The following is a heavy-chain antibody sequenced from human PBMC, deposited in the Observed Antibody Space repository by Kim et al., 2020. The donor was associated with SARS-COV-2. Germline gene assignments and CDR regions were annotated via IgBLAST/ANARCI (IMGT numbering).Heavy chain of an antibody. V-gene: IGHV3-30*04. Sequence: GGSLRLSCAASGFTFSSYAMHWVRQAPGKGLEWVAVISYDGSNKYYADSVKGRFTISRDNSKNTLYLQMNSLRAEDTAVYYCARGLWFGELHYKEYDYWGQGTLVTVSS. CDR1: GFTFSSYA. CDR2: ISYDGSNK. J-gene: IGHJ4*02. D-gene: IGHD3-10*01. CDR3: ARGLWFGELHYKEYDY.